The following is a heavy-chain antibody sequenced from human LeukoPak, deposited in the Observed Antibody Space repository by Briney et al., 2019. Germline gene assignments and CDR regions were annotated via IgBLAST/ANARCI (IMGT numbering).Heavy chain of an antibody. J-gene: IGHJ4*02. V-gene: IGHV4-30-4*08. CDR2: IYYSGST. CDR3: ARDVKSDSSGYSHY. CDR1: GGSISSGDYY. Sequence: SQTLSLTCTVSGGSISSGDYYWSWIRQPPGKGLEWIGYIYYSGSTYYNPSLKSRVTISVDTSKNQFSLKLSSVTAADTAVYYCARDVKSDSSGYSHYWGRGTLVTVSS. D-gene: IGHD3-22*01.